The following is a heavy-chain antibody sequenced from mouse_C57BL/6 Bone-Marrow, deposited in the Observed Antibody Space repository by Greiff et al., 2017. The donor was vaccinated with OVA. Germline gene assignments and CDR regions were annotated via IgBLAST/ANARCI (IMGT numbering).Heavy chain of an antibody. V-gene: IGHV5-4*01. CDR3: ARDRQDFAY. CDR2: ISDGGSYT. CDR1: GFTFSSYS. J-gene: IGHJ3*01. Sequence: EVKLMESGGGLVKPGGSLKLSCAASGFTFSSYSMSWVRQTPEKRLEWVATISDGGSYTCYPDNVKGRVTISRDNSKNNQYLKMSHLKSEDTAMYYCARDRQDFAYWGQGTLVTVSA. D-gene: IGHD6-1*01.